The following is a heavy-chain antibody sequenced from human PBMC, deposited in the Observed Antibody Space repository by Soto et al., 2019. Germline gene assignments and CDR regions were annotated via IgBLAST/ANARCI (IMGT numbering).Heavy chain of an antibody. J-gene: IGHJ6*02. V-gene: IGHV5-51*01. D-gene: IGHD1-26*01. CDR1: GYSFTSYW. Sequence: GESLKISCKGSGYSFTSYWIGWVRQMPGKGLGWMGIIYPGDSDTRYSPSFQGQVTISADKSISTAYLQWSSLKASDTAMYYCARHGYSGSYHYYYYGMDVWGQGTTVTVSS. CDR3: ARHGYSGSYHYYYYGMDV. CDR2: IYPGDSDT.